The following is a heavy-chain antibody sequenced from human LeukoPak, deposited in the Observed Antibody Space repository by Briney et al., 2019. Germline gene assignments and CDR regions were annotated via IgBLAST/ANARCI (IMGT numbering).Heavy chain of an antibody. Sequence: GGSLRLSCAASGFTFSSYSMNWVRQAPGKGLEWVSSISSSSSYIYYADSVKGRFTISRDNAKNSLYLQMNSLRAEDTAVYYCASPEIVVVPAAPKTSYYGMDVWGRGTTVTVSS. J-gene: IGHJ6*02. V-gene: IGHV3-21*01. CDR2: ISSSSSYI. D-gene: IGHD2-2*01. CDR3: ASPEIVVVPAAPKTSYYGMDV. CDR1: GFTFSSYS.